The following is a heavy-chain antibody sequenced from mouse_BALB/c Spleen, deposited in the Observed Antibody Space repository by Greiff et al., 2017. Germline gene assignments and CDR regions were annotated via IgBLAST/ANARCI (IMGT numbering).Heavy chain of an antibody. D-gene: IGHD2-2*01. V-gene: IGHV3-6*02. CDR1: GYSITSGYY. Sequence: EVKLMESGPGLVKPSQSLSLTCSVTGYSITSGYYWNWIRQFPGNKLEWMGYISYDGSNNYNPSLKNRISITRDTSKNQFFLKLNSVTTEDTATYYCARARLRRYYFDYWGQGTTLTVSS. CDR2: ISYDGSN. CDR3: ARARLRRYYFDY. J-gene: IGHJ2*01.